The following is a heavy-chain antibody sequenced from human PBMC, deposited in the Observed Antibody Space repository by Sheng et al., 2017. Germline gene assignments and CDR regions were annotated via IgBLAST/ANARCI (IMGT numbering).Heavy chain of an antibody. CDR2: ISSGSSYI. CDR3: ARTAAAGPTYYYNYMDV. V-gene: IGHV3-21*01. Sequence: EVQLVESGGGLVKPGGSLRLSCAVSGFTFSSYTMNWVRQAPGKGLEWVSSISSGSSYIYYADSVKGRFTISRDNAKNSLYLQMNSLRVEDTAVYYCARTAAAGPTYYYNYMDVWGHGTAVTVSS. J-gene: IGHJ6*03. D-gene: IGHD6-13*01. CDR1: GFTFSSYT.